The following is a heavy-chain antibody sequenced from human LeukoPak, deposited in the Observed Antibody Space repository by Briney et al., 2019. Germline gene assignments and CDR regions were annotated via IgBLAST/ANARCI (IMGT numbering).Heavy chain of an antibody. J-gene: IGHJ4*02. CDR2: INWNGDST. D-gene: IGHD6-19*01. CDR1: GFTFDDYG. CDR3: ARDRSTVAGTSFDY. V-gene: IGHV3-20*04. Sequence: GGSLRLSCAASGFTFDDYGMSWVRQAPGKGLEWVSGINWNGDSTGYVDSVKGRFTISRDNAKNSLYLQMNSLRAEHTALYYCARDRSTVAGTSFDYWGQGTLVTVSS.